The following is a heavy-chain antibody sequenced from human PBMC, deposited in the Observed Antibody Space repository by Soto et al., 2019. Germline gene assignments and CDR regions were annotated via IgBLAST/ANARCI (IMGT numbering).Heavy chain of an antibody. D-gene: IGHD6-13*01. CDR1: VFTFINFA. CDR2: TSFDGKNK. J-gene: IGHJ5*01. V-gene: IGHV3-30*04. CDR3: ARERAIAATGIFYS. Sequence: PGWSLRLSCASSVFTFINFAMHWGRQPPGKGLEWVAATSFDGKNKDYADSVKGRFTISRDNSKKTLFLQMNSLRPEDTAVYYCARERAIAATGIFYSWGQGTLVTVSS.